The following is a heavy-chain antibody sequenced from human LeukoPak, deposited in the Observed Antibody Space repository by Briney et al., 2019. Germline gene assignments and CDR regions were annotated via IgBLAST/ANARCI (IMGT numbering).Heavy chain of an antibody. V-gene: IGHV1-46*01. CDR1: GHTFTSYY. Sequence: ASVKVSCKASGHTFTSYYMHWVRQAPGQGLEWMGIINPSGGSTSYAQKFQGRVTMTRDMSTSTVYMELSSLRSEDTAVYYCARDPGGAAAGAVYFDYWGQGTLVTVSS. CDR2: INPSGGST. CDR3: ARDPGGAAAGAVYFDY. J-gene: IGHJ4*02. D-gene: IGHD6-13*01.